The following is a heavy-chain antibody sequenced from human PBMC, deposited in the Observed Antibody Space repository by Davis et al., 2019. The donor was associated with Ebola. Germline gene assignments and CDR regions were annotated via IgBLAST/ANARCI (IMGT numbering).Heavy chain of an antibody. CDR3: ATGSSGYYYFDY. Sequence: GGSLRLSCAASGFTFSSYAMSWVRQAPGKGLEWVSAIRDSGGRTYYADSVKGRFTISRDNSKNTLYLQMHSLRAEDTAVYYCATGSSGYYYFDYWGQGTLVTVSS. CDR1: GFTFSSYA. D-gene: IGHD3-22*01. J-gene: IGHJ4*02. V-gene: IGHV3-23*01. CDR2: IRDSGGRT.